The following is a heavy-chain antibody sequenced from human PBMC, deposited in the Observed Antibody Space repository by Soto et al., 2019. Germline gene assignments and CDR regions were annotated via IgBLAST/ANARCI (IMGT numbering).Heavy chain of an antibody. Sequence: QVQLQESGPGLVKPSETLSLTCTVSGGSISSYYWSWIRQPPGKGLEWIGYIYYSGSTNYNPSLKSRVTTSVDTSKTQFSLKLSSVTAADPAVYYCARRWGYAFDLWGQGTMVTVSS. V-gene: IGHV4-59*08. J-gene: IGHJ3*01. CDR2: IYYSGST. D-gene: IGHD1-26*01. CDR3: ARRWGYAFDL. CDR1: GGSISSYY.